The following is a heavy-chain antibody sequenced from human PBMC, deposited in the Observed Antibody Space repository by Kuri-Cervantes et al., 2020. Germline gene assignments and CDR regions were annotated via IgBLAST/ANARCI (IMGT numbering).Heavy chain of an antibody. V-gene: IGHV1-2*02. CDR2: INPNSDST. Sequence: ASVKVSCKASGYTFTAYYVHWVRQAPGQGLEWMGWINPNSDSTHYAQEFQGRVTMTRDTSISTAYMELRSLRSDDTAVYYCARDLNLVKYKLDLDYWGQGTLVTVSS. CDR3: ARDLNLVKYKLDLDY. CDR1: GYTFTAYY. D-gene: IGHD1-1*01. J-gene: IGHJ4*02.